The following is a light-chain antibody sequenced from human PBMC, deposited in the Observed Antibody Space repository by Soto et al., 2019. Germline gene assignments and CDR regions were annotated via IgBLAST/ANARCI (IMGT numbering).Light chain of an antibody. CDR2: GVS. Sequence: EIVLTQSPGTLSLSPGERATLSCRASQSVSHNYLAWYQQKPGHAPRLLIYGVSSRATGIPDRFSGSGSGTDFNLTISRLEPEDFAVYYWQHYSYSRYFSFGPGTKVEIK. CDR1: QSVSHNY. V-gene: IGKV3-20*01. J-gene: IGKJ3*01. CDR3: QHYSYSRYFS.